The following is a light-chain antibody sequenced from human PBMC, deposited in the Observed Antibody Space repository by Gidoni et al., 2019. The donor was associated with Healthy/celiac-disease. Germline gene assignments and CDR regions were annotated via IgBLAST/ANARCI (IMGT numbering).Light chain of an antibody. CDR2: GAS. CDR1: QSVSSN. V-gene: IGKV3-15*01. J-gene: IGKJ4*01. CDR3: QQYNNWPPLT. Sequence: ELVMTQSPAPLSVSPGERATLSCRASQSVSSNLAWYQQKPGQAPRLLIYGASTRATGIPARFSGSGSGTEVTLTISSLQSEDFAVYYWQQYNNWPPLTVGGGTKVEIK.